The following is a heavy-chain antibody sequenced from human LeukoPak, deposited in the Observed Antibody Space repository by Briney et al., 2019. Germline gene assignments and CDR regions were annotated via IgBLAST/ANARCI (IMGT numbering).Heavy chain of an antibody. V-gene: IGHV1-8*03. CDR1: GYTFTSYA. J-gene: IGHJ6*03. D-gene: IGHD3-3*01. CDR2: MNPNSGNT. CDR3: ARTQKYYDFWSGYKYYYYYMDV. Sequence: ASVKVSCKASGYTFTSYAMNWVRQAPGQGLEWMGWMNPNSGNTGYAQKFQGRVSITRNTSISTAYMELSSLRSEDTAVYYCARTQKYYDFWSGYKYYYYYMDVWGKGTTVTVSS.